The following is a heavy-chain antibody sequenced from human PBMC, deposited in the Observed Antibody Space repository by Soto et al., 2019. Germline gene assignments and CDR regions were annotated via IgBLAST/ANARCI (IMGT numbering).Heavy chain of an antibody. Sequence: PGQGLEWMGGIIPIFGTANYAQKFQGRVTITADESTSTAYMELSSLRSEDTAVYYCARGKSLYYYGSYGYYYYGMDVWGQGTTVTVSS. D-gene: IGHD3-10*01. J-gene: IGHJ6*02. V-gene: IGHV1-69*01. CDR2: IIPIFGTA. CDR3: ARGKSLYYYGSYGYYYYGMDV.